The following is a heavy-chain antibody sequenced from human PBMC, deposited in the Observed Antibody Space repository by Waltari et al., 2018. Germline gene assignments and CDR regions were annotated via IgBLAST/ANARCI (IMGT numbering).Heavy chain of an antibody. D-gene: IGHD3-3*01. Sequence: QMQLVQSGAEVKKPGASVKVSCKASGYPFSDYDINWVRQATGHGLEWMGWINPKSGNTVSAQNCQDRVTITRDPSTSTVYMELSSLRSDDAAVYYCARVHYDFWSGYYIWGQGTLVTVPS. CDR2: INPKSGNT. V-gene: IGHV1-8*02. CDR1: GYPFSDYD. J-gene: IGHJ4*02. CDR3: ARVHYDFWSGYYI.